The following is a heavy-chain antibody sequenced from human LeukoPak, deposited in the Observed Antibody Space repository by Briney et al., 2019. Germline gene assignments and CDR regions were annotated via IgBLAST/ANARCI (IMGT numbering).Heavy chain of an antibody. CDR1: GFTFSSYA. D-gene: IGHD6-13*01. CDR3: VRESPVAAVGRSWFDP. V-gene: IGHV3-23*01. Sequence: GGSLRLSCAASGFTFSSYAMSWVRQAPREGLEWVSTVSGSGGNTYYADSVKGRFTISRDNTKNTLYLQMNSLRAEDTAVYYCVRESPVAAVGRSWFDPWGQGTLVTVSS. J-gene: IGHJ5*02. CDR2: VSGSGGNT.